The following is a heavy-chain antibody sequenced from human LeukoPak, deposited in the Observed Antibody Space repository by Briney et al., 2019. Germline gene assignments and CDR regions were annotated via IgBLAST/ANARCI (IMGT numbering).Heavy chain of an antibody. D-gene: IGHD4-17*01. CDR2: IYHSGST. V-gene: IGHV4-39*07. CDR3: ARDPGDYGLDY. Sequence: PSETLSLTCTVSGGSISSSSFYWGWIRQPPGKGLEWIGEIYHSGSTNYNPSLKSRVTISVDKSKNQFSLKLSSVTAADTAVYYCARDPGDYGLDYWGQGTLVTVSS. CDR1: GGSISSSSFY. J-gene: IGHJ4*02.